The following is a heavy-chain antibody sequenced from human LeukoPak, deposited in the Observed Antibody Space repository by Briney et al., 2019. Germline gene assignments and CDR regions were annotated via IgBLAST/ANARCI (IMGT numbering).Heavy chain of an antibody. V-gene: IGHV4-4*07. D-gene: IGHD5-24*01. CDR2: IFTSGST. J-gene: IGHJ4*02. Sequence: SETLSLTCTVSGGSISSYYWNWIRQPAGKGLEWIGRIFTSGSTNYNPSLKSRVTMSIDTSKNQFSLKLSSVTAADTAVYYCARVQGYNRYYFDYWGQGTLVTVSS. CDR1: GGSISSYY. CDR3: ARVQGYNRYYFDY.